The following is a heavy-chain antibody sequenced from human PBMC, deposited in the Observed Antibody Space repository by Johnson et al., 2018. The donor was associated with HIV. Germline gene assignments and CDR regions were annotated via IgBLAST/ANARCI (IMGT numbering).Heavy chain of an antibody. CDR2: ISSSGSTI. Sequence: QVQLVESGGGLVQPGGSLILSCAASGFTVSSIYMSWVRQAPGKGLEWVSYISSSGSTIYYADSVKGRFTISRDNAKNSLYLQMNSLRAEDTAVYYCARVKWCTGGVCSALGAFDIWGQGTMVTVSS. CDR3: ARVKWCTGGVCSALGAFDI. D-gene: IGHD2-8*02. V-gene: IGHV3-11*04. J-gene: IGHJ3*02. CDR1: GFTVSSIY.